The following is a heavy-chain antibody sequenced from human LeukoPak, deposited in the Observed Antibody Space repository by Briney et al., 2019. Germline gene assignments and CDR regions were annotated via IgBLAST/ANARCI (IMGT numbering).Heavy chain of an antibody. Sequence: GGSLRLSCAASGFTFSSYEMNWVRQAPGKGLEWVSYISSSGSTIYYADSVEGRFTISRDNSKNTLYLQMNSLRAEDTAVYYCAREGITGTTPFFDYWGQGTLVTVSS. CDR1: GFTFSSYE. J-gene: IGHJ4*02. CDR3: AREGITGTTPFFDY. CDR2: ISSSGSTI. D-gene: IGHD1-7*01. V-gene: IGHV3-48*03.